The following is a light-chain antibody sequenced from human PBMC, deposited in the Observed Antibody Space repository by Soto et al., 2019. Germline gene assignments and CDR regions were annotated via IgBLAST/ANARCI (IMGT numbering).Light chain of an antibody. Sequence: DIQMTQSPSTLSASVGDRVTITCRASQSISSWLAWYQQKPGKAPKLLIYDASSLESGVPSRFSSSRSKTEFTLNISSLQYDDFATCYCPRYNSYSATFGGGTKVEIK. CDR3: PRYNSYSAT. CDR2: DAS. CDR1: QSISSW. J-gene: IGKJ4*01. V-gene: IGKV1-5*01.